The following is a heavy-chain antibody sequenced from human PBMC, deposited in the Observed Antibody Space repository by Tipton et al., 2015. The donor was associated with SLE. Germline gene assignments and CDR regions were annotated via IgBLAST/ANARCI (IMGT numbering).Heavy chain of an antibody. D-gene: IGHD4/OR15-4a*01. Sequence: TLSLTCTVSGGSISSGHYYWSWIRQHPGKGLEWIGYIFYNGNTYYNPSLKSRVIISIDTSKNQFSLKLSSVTAADAAVYYCARQSVHGASYFYYMDVWGKGTTVTVSS. CDR2: IFYNGNT. V-gene: IGHV4-31*03. CDR3: ARQSVHGASYFYYMDV. CDR1: GGSISSGHYY. J-gene: IGHJ6*03.